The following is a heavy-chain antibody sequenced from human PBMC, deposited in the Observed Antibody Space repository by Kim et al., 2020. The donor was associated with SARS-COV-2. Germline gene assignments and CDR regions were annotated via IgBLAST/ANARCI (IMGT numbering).Heavy chain of an antibody. J-gene: IGHJ6*02. V-gene: IGHV4-39*01. D-gene: IGHD6-13*01. Sequence: SETLSLTCTVSGGSISSSSYYWGWIRQPPGKGLEWIGSIYYSGSTYYNPSHKSRVTISVDTSKNQFSLKLSSVTAADTAVYYCARGYSSSWYYGGGAPERGPKYYYYDYYGMDVWGQGTTVTVSS. CDR2: IYYSGST. CDR1: GGSISSSSYY. CDR3: ARGYSSSWYYGGGAPERGPKYYYYDYYGMDV.